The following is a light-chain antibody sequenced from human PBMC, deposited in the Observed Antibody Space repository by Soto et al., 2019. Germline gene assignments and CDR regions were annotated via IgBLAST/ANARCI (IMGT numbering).Light chain of an antibody. CDR3: SSYTAISTYV. CDR2: DVR. CDR1: SSDVGGYNY. Sequence: QSALTQAASGSGSPGQSITLSCTGTSSDVGGYNYVSWCQQHPGKAPKLMIYDVRNRPSGVSNRFSGSKSVNTASLTISGLQAEDEADYYCSSYTAISTYVFGNGTKVTVL. J-gene: IGLJ1*01. V-gene: IGLV2-14*01.